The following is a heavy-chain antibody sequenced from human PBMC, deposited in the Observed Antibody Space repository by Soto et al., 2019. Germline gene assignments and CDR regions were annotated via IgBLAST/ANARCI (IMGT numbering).Heavy chain of an antibody. J-gene: IGHJ4*02. D-gene: IGHD2-15*01. CDR2: INQDGSEK. Sequence: PGGSLRLSCVVSGFTFSSYWMSWVRQAPGKGLEWVANINQDGSEKYYVDSVKGRFTISRDNAKNSLYLQMDSLRAEDTAVYYCARESGYCSVSNCYSGIFDYWGQGTLVTVSS. V-gene: IGHV3-7*01. CDR1: GFTFSSYW. CDR3: ARESGYCSVSNCYSGIFDY.